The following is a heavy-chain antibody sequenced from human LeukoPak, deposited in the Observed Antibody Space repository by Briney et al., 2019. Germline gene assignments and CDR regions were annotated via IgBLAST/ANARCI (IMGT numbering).Heavy chain of an antibody. V-gene: IGHV3-73*01. CDR3: TGHGYGSGSYSSD. D-gene: IGHD3-10*01. J-gene: IGHJ4*02. CDR1: GFTFSGSP. Sequence: GGSLRLSCAASGFTFSGSPMHWVRHTSGKGLEWVGRITSKAHSYATAYAASVKGRFTISRDDSKNTAYLQMNSLKTEDTAVYYCTGHGYGSGSYSSDWGQGTLVTVSA. CDR2: ITSKAHSYAT.